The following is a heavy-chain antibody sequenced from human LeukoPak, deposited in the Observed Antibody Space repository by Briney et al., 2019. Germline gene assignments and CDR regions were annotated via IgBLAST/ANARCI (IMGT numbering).Heavy chain of an antibody. CDR1: GFTFSSYS. J-gene: IGHJ4*02. CDR2: ISSSSSYI. CDR3: TTIRGFCGGRSCLGY. D-gene: IGHD2-15*01. Sequence: GGSLRLSCAASGFTFSSYSMNWVRQAPGKGLEWVSSISSSSSYIYYADSVKGRFTISRDNAKNSLYLQMNSLKSEDTAVYYCTTIRGFCGGRSCLGYWGQGTLVTVSS. V-gene: IGHV3-21*03.